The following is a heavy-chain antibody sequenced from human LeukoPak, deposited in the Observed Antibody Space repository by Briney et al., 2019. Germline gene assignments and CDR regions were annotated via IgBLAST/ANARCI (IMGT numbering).Heavy chain of an antibody. CDR1: GYTFTSYA. CDR2: IIPIFGTA. V-gene: IGHV1-69*13. Sequence: SVKVSCKASGYTFTSYAISWVRQAPGQGLEWMGGIIPIFGTANYAQKFQGRVTITADESTSTAYMELSNLRSEDTAVYYCARILVRGVNWFDPWGQGTLVTVSS. J-gene: IGHJ5*02. CDR3: ARILVRGVNWFDP. D-gene: IGHD3-10*01.